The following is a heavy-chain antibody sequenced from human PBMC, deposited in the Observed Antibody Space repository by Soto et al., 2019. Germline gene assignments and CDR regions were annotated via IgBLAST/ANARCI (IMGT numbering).Heavy chain of an antibody. J-gene: IGHJ4*02. D-gene: IGHD3-10*01. V-gene: IGHV1-69*19. CDR2: ISPMFGAA. CDR3: AREVQVHTPAFVY. CDR1: GGTFNTYA. Sequence: QVQLVQSGAEMQKPGSSVKVSCQSSGGTFNTYAMNWVRQAPGQGPEWMGDISPMFGAANYAPKFQGRVTITADESTGTSYMQLSRLTSEDTALYFCAREVQVHTPAFVYWGQGTRVTVSS.